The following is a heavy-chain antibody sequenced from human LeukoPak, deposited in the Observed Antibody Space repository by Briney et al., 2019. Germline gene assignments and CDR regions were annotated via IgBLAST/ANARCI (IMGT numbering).Heavy chain of an antibody. V-gene: IGHV4-39*02. Sequence: SETLSLTCTVSGGSISSSSYYWGWVRQPPGKGLEWIGSIYYSGTTYYNPSLKSRVTISVDTSKNQFSLKLSSVTAADTAVYYCAREVRSGDYTSWYFDLWGRGTLVTVSS. CDR2: IYYSGTT. J-gene: IGHJ2*01. D-gene: IGHD4-17*01. CDR1: GGSISSSSYY. CDR3: AREVRSGDYTSWYFDL.